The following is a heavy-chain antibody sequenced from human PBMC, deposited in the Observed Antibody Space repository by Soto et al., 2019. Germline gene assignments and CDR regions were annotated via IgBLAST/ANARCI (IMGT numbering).Heavy chain of an antibody. D-gene: IGHD6-13*01. Sequence: GGSLRLSCEASGFVFTNFWMHRVRHVPGKGLVWVARIDTSGHSTNYAESVKGRFTISRDIAKNTVSLQMNSLRVEDTGVYYCAKDSWYFDLWSQGSQVTSP. J-gene: IGHJ4*02. CDR2: IDTSGHST. CDR1: GFVFTNFW. CDR3: AKDSWYFDL. V-gene: IGHV3-74*01.